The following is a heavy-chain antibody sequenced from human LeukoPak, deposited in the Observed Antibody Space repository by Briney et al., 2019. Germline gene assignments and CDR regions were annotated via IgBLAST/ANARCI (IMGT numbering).Heavy chain of an antibody. CDR1: GGSISSGSYY. CDR3: ASPARGGYFDL. CDR2: IYTSGST. Sequence: PSQTLSLTCTVSGGSISSGSYYWSWIRQPAGKGLEWNGRIYTSGSTNYNPSLKSRVTISVDTSKNQFSPNLTSVTAADTAVYYCASPARGGYFDLWGRGTLVTVSS. J-gene: IGHJ2*01. V-gene: IGHV4-61*02. D-gene: IGHD3-10*01.